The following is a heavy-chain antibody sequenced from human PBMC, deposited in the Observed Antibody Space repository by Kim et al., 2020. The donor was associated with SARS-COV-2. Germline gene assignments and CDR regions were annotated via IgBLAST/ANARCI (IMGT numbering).Heavy chain of an antibody. D-gene: IGHD1-1*01. CDR3: ARQRATGDAFDI. J-gene: IGHJ3*02. V-gene: IGHV4-39*01. Sequence: YDNPALKSRVTMSGDTSKSQFSLKLSSVGAAATAVYYCARQRATGDAFDIWGQGTIVTVSS.